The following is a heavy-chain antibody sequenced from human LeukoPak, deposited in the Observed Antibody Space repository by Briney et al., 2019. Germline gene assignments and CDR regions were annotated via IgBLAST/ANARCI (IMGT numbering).Heavy chain of an antibody. CDR2: INHSGST. CDR1: GGSFSGYY. Sequence: SETLSLTCAVYGGSFSGYYWSWIRQPPGKGLEWIGEINHSGSTNYNPSLKSRVTISVDTSKNQFSLKLSSVTAADTAVYYCAGRPGGGSYYGYYYYMDVWGKGTTVTVSS. V-gene: IGHV4-34*01. J-gene: IGHJ6*03. CDR3: AGRPGGGSYYGYYYYMDV. D-gene: IGHD1-26*01.